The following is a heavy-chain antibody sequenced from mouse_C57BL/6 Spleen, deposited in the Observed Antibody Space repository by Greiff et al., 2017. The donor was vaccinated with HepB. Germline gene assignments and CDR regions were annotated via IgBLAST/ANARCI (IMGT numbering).Heavy chain of an antibody. CDR1: GYTFTSYW. D-gene: IGHD2-4*01. Sequence: VQLQQPGAELVKPGASVKLSCKASGYTFTSYWMHWVKQRPGQGLEWIGMIHPNSGSTNYNEKFKIKATLTVDKSSSTAYMQLSSLTSEDSAVYYCARGDYDAWFAYWGQGTLVTVSA. CDR2: IHPNSGST. V-gene: IGHV1-64*01. CDR3: ARGDYDAWFAY. J-gene: IGHJ3*01.